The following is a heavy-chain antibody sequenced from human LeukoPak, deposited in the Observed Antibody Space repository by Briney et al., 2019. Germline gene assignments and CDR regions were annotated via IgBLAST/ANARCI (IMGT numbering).Heavy chain of an antibody. V-gene: IGHV6-1*01. CDR1: GDSVSSNSAA. CDR2: TYYRSKWYN. Sequence: SQTLSLTCAISGDSVSSNSAAWNWIRQSPSRGLEWLGRTYYRSKWYNDYAVSVKSRITINPDTSKNQFSLQLNSVTPEDTAVYYCARVPYFPSIAVDVWNWFDPWGQGTLVTVSS. D-gene: IGHD6-19*01. CDR3: ARVPYFPSIAVDVWNWFDP. J-gene: IGHJ5*02.